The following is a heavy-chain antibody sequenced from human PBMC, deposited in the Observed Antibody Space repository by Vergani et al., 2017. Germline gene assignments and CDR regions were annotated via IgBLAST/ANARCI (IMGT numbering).Heavy chain of an antibody. CDR1: GFTFSSYW. CDR2: IKQDGSEK. Sequence: EVQLVESGGGLVQPGGSLRLSCAASGFTFSSYWMRWVRQAPGKGLEWVANIKQDGSEKYYVDSVKGRFTISRDNAKNSLYLQMNSLRAEDTAVYYCARVKSGNSGAFDIWGQGTMVTVSS. J-gene: IGHJ3*02. V-gene: IGHV3-7*03. D-gene: IGHD4-23*01. CDR3: ARVKSGNSGAFDI.